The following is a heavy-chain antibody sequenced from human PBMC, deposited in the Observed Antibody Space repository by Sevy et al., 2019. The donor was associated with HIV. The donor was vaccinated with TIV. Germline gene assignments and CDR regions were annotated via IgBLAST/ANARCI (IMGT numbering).Heavy chain of an antibody. D-gene: IGHD2-2*01. CDR2: IKKDGSEK. V-gene: IGHV3-7*03. Sequence: GGSRRLSCAASGFTFSNYWRSWFRRAPGKGREWVANIKKDGSEKYNVDSLKGRFTISRENAKNSLFLQMNSLRAEDTALYYCARDCSSTSCLWGLDVWGQGTTVTVSS. J-gene: IGHJ6*02. CDR3: ARDCSSTSCLWGLDV. CDR1: GFTFSNYW.